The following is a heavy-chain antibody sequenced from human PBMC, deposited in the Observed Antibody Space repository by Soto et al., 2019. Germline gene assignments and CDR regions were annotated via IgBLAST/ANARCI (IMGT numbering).Heavy chain of an antibody. J-gene: IGHJ4*02. D-gene: IGHD2-21*01. CDR1: GFTFSDHY. CDR2: ISPRTTYK. V-gene: IGHV3-11*06. CDR3: SRGGGGGLFDL. Sequence: QVQLVEPGGGLVKPGGSLRLSCASSGFTFSDHYMSWIRRSPGKGLEFLSYISPRTTYKNYADSVKGRFTISRDNAKNSLYLQLNSLRAEDTAIYYCSRGGGGGLFDLWGQGTFVTVSS.